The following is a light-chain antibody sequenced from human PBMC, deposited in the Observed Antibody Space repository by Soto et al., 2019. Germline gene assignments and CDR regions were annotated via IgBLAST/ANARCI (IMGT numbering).Light chain of an antibody. V-gene: IGLV2-14*03. Sequence: QSALTQPASVSGSPGQSITISCTGTSSDIGGYNYVSWYQQHPGKAPKLMIYDVTNRPSGVSNRFSGSKSGNTASLTISGLQPDDEADYYCSSYTSTSTPVFGGGTKLTVL. CDR2: DVT. J-gene: IGLJ2*01. CDR1: SSDIGGYNY. CDR3: SSYTSTSTPV.